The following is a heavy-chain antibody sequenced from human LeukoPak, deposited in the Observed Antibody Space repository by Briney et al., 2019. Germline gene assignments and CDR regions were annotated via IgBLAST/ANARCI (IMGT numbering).Heavy chain of an antibody. CDR3: AKDGDIAVAGTTAEYFQH. CDR1: GFTFSSYA. D-gene: IGHD6-19*01. CDR2: ISGSGGST. V-gene: IGHV3-23*01. Sequence: GGSLRLSCAASGFTFSSYAMSWARQAPGKGLEWVSAISGSGGSTYYADSVKGRFTISRDNSKNTLYLQMNSLRAEDTAVYYCAKDGDIAVAGTTAEYFQHWGQGTLVTVSS. J-gene: IGHJ1*01.